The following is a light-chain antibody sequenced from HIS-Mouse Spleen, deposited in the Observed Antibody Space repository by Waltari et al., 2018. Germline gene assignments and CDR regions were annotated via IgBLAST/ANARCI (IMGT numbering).Light chain of an antibody. CDR1: ALPKKY. CDR3: YSTDSSGNHRV. Sequence: PGQTARITCSGDALPKKYAYWYQQKSGQAPVLVIYEDSKRPSGIPERFSGSSSATMATLTISGAQVEDEADYYCYSTDSSGNHRVFGGGTKLTVL. CDR2: EDS. J-gene: IGLJ2*01. V-gene: IGLV3-10*01.